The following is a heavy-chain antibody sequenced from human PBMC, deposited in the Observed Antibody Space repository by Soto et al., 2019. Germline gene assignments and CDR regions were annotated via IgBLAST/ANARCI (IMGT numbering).Heavy chain of an antibody. Sequence: PSETLSLTCTVSGGSISSSSYYWGWIRQPPGKGLEWIGNIYYRGGTFYNPSLKSRVTVSVDTSKNQFSLKLTSMTATDTAVYYCARQSQYSSGPNYFDDWGQGTLVTVSS. CDR3: ARQSQYSSGPNYFDD. CDR2: IYYRGGT. J-gene: IGHJ4*02. D-gene: IGHD6-19*01. V-gene: IGHV4-39*01. CDR1: GGSISSSSYY.